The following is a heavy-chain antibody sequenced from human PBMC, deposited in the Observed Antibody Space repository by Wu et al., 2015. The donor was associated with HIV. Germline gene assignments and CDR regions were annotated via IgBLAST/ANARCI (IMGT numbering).Heavy chain of an antibody. CDR2: IYYSGST. Sequence: QVQLQESGPGLVKPSETLSLTCTVSGGSISSYYWSWIRQPPGKGLEWIGYIYYSGSTNYNPSLKSRVTISVDTSKNQFSLKLSSVTAADTAVYYCARGDPYYYDSSGYSPFDYWGQGTLVTVSS. V-gene: IGHV4-59*01. CDR3: ARGDPYYYDSSGYSPFDY. CDR1: GGSISSYY. J-gene: IGHJ4*02. D-gene: IGHD3-22*01.